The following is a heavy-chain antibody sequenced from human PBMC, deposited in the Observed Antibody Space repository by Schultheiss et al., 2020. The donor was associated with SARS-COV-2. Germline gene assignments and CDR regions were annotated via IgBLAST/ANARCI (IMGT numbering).Heavy chain of an antibody. CDR1: GFTFSSYG. D-gene: IGHD6-13*01. V-gene: IGHV3-30*18. Sequence: GGSLRLSCAASGFTFSSYGLHWVRQAPGKGLEWVAAISYDETNKFYTDSVKGRFTISRDNAKNTVFLEMNRLRTEDTAVYYCAKVHSSAWYWTESWGQGTLVTVSS. J-gene: IGHJ5*02. CDR3: AKVHSSAWYWTES. CDR2: ISYDETNK.